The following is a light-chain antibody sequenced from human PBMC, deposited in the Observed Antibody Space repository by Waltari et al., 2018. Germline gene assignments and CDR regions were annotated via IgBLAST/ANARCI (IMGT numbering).Light chain of an antibody. CDR3: QQRSDWPFT. Sequence: EIVLTQSPATLSLSPGERATLPCRASQSVSSSLAWYQQKPGQAPRPLIYDASKRATGSPARFSGSGSGTDFTLTIGGLEPEDFAVYYCQQRSDWPFTFGQGTKLEI. V-gene: IGKV3-11*01. CDR2: DAS. CDR1: QSVSSS. J-gene: IGKJ2*01.